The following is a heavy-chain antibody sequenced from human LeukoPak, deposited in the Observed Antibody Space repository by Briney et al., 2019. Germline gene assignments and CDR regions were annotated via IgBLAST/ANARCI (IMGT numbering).Heavy chain of an antibody. CDR3: AREIYGSSGYYYNAYDAFDI. V-gene: IGHV1-18*04. D-gene: IGHD3-22*01. CDR2: ISAYNGNT. J-gene: IGHJ3*02. Sequence: VASVKVSCKASGYTFTGYYMHWVRQASGQGLEWMGWISAYNGNTNYAQKLQGRVTMTTDTSTSTAYMELRSLRSDDTAVYYCAREIYGSSGYYYNAYDAFDIWGQGTMVTVSS. CDR1: GYTFTGYY.